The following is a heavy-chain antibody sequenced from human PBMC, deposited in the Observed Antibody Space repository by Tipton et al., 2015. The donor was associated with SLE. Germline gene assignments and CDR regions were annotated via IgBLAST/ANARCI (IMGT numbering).Heavy chain of an antibody. J-gene: IGHJ4*02. V-gene: IGHV4-30-2*01. D-gene: IGHD3-3*02. Sequence: TLSLTCAVSGDSFSSDGYSWSWIRQPPGKGLEWIGNIHRTGGTYYNPSLRSRVITSLDRSKHQFSLKLNSVTAADTAVYYCARKAHFWSGSPFDYWGQGTLVTVSS. CDR3: ARKAHFWSGSPFDY. CDR1: GDSFSSDGYS. CDR2: IHRTGGT.